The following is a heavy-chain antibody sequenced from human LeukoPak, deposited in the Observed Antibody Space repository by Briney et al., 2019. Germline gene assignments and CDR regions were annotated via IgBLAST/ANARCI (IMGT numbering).Heavy chain of an antibody. V-gene: IGHV3-21*01. Sequence: GGSLRLSCEASGFTFRTSWMNWVRQAQGKGLEWVASISSTSTFIYSEDSVKGRFTISRDTAKNSLFLQVNSLRAEDTAIYYCARDYFDSSDYPQTYYYYYMDVWGKGTTFTVSS. D-gene: IGHD3-22*01. CDR3: ARDYFDSSDYPQTYYYYYMDV. J-gene: IGHJ6*03. CDR2: ISSTSTFI. CDR1: GFTFRTSW.